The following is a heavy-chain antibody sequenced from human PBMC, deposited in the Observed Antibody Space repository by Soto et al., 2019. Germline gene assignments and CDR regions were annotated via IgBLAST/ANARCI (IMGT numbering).Heavy chain of an antibody. D-gene: IGHD5-18*01. CDR2: IYYSGST. CDR3: ASHVGHGIQLWSHLPAYFDY. J-gene: IGHJ4*02. Sequence: PSETLSLTCTVSGGSISSSSYYWGWIRQPPGKGLEWIGSIYYSGSTYYNPSLKSRVTISVDTSKNQFSLKLSSVTAADTAVYYCASHVGHGIQLWSHLPAYFDYWGQGTLVTVSS. V-gene: IGHV4-39*01. CDR1: GGSISSSSYY.